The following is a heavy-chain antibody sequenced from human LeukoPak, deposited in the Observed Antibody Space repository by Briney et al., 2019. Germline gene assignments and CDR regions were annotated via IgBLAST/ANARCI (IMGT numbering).Heavy chain of an antibody. CDR1: GYTFTRYG. Sequence: GASVKVSCKASGYTFTRYGISWVRQAPGQGVEWMGWISAYNGKTNYAQKLQGRVTMTTDTSRSTAYMELRSLRADDTAVFYCARALEQWLSCPDSWGQGTLVTVSS. CDR2: ISAYNGKT. V-gene: IGHV1-18*01. D-gene: IGHD6-19*01. J-gene: IGHJ4*02. CDR3: ARALEQWLSCPDS.